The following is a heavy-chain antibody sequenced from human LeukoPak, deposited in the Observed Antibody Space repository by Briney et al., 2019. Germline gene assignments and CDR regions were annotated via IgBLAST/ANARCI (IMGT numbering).Heavy chain of an antibody. CDR3: ARDRGGYTYSHDY. Sequence: SETLSLTCTVSGGSISSGGYYWSWIRQPPGKGLEWIGYIYHSGSTYYNPSLKSRVTISMDKSKNQLPLKLNFVTAADTAVYYCARDRGGYTYSHDYWGQGTLVTVSS. J-gene: IGHJ4*02. CDR2: IYHSGST. D-gene: IGHD5-18*01. CDR1: GGSISSGGYY. V-gene: IGHV4-30-2*01.